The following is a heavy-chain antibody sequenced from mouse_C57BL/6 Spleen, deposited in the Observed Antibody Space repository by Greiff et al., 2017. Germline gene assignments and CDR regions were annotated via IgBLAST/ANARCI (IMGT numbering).Heavy chain of an antibody. CDR1: GFNIKDDY. Sequence: EVKLQESGAELVRPGASVKLSCTASGFNIKDDYMHWVKQRPEQGLEWIGWIDPENGDTEYASKFQGKATITADTSSNTAYLQLSSLTSEDTAVYYCTPNYYASSYWYFYVWGTRTTVTASS. V-gene: IGHV14-4*01. D-gene: IGHD1-1*01. J-gene: IGHJ1*03. CDR3: TPNYYASSYWYFYV. CDR2: IDPENGDT.